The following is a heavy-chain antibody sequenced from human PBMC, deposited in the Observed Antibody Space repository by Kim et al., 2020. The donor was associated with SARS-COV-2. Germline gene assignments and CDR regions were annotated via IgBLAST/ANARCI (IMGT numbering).Heavy chain of an antibody. D-gene: IGHD3-3*01. V-gene: IGHV3-48*03. Sequence: FTISRDNAKNSLYLQMNSLRAEDTAVYYCARDSGIFGVVEPYYYYGMDVWGQGTTVTVSS. J-gene: IGHJ6*02. CDR3: ARDSGIFGVVEPYYYYGMDV.